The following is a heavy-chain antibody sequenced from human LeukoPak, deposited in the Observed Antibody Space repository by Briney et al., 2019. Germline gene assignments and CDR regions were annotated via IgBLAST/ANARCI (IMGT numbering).Heavy chain of an antibody. J-gene: IGHJ4*02. CDR1: GLIFSNYA. D-gene: IGHD3-10*01. CDR3: AKGGHYSRFDY. V-gene: IGHV3-23*01. Sequence: PGGSLRLSCAASGLIFSNYAMTWVRQAPGKGLEWVSTIAGDGTSTYYADSVRGRFTISRDNSMNTLYLQMNSLRAEDTAVYYCAKGGHYSRFDYWGQGTLVTVSS. CDR2: IAGDGTST.